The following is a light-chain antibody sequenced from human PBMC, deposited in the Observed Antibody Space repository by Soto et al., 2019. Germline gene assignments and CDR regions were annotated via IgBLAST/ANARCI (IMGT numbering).Light chain of an antibody. CDR1: QSVSSSY. CDR3: QPYGSSPP. Sequence: EIVLTQSPGTLSLSPGERATLSCRASQSVSSSYLAWYQQKPGQAPRLLIYGASSRATGIPDRFSGSGSGTDFTLTISRLEPVDFAVYYCQPYGSSPPFGQGTKLEIK. CDR2: GAS. J-gene: IGKJ2*01. V-gene: IGKV3-20*01.